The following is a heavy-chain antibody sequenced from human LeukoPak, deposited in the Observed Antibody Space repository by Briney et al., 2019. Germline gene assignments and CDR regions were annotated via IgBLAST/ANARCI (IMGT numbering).Heavy chain of an antibody. V-gene: IGHV3-30*02. CDR3: AKGDSYGYVR. CDR1: EFSFSSSG. CDR2: IRNDGSKK. J-gene: IGHJ4*02. D-gene: IGHD5-18*01. Sequence: GGSLRLSCAASEFSFSSSGMHWVRQAPGKGLEWVTFIRNDGSKKYYADSVKGRFTISRDNSKNTLYLQMNSLRAEDTAVYYCAKGDSYGYVRWGQGTLVIVSS.